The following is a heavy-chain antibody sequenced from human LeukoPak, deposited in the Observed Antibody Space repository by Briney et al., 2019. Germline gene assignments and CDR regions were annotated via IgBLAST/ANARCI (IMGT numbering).Heavy chain of an antibody. CDR3: AKDFSGRYSNYTFDYYYYGMDV. CDR1: GFTFSSYG. V-gene: IGHV3-30*18. J-gene: IGHJ6*02. D-gene: IGHD4-11*01. CDR2: ISYDGSNK. Sequence: GGSLRFSCAASGFTFSSYGMHWVRQAPGKGLEWVAVISYDGSNKYYADSVKGRFTISRDNSKNTLYLQMNSLRAEDTAVYYCAKDFSGRYSNYTFDYYYYGMDVWGQGTTVTVSS.